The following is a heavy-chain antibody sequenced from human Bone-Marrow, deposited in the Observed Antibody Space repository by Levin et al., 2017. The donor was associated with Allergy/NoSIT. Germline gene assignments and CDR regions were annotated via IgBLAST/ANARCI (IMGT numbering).Heavy chain of an antibody. J-gene: IGHJ6*02. V-gene: IGHV3-21*01. CDR1: GFNFSTYN. CDR2: LPLFLPSL. D-gene: IGHD3-9*01. Sequence: SLRLSCAASGFNFSTYNMNWVRQAPGSFLVGFSSLPLFLPSLSSSSSLKGRFTISRDNAENSLYLQMNGLRAGDTAVYYCARDRTYGILRNYGMDVWGQGTTVTVSS. CDR3: ARDRTYGILRNYGMDV.